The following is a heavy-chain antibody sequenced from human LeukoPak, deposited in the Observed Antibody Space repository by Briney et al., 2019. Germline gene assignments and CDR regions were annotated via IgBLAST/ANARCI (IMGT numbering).Heavy chain of an antibody. CDR2: ISWNSGSI. CDR3: AKEAASPPEDWFDP. J-gene: IGHJ5*02. Sequence: GRSLRLSCAASGFTFDDYAMHWVRQAPGKGLEWVSGISWNSGSIVYADSVKGRFTISRENSKNTLYLQMNSLSAEDTAVYYCAKEAASPPEDWFDPWGQGTLVTVSS. V-gene: IGHV3-9*01. CDR1: GFTFDDYA. D-gene: IGHD6-25*01.